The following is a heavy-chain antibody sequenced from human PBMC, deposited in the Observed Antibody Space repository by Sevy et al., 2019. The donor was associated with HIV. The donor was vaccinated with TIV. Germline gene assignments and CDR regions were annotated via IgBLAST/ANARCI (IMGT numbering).Heavy chain of an antibody. CDR2: IYTSGNT. Sequence: SETLSLTCTVSGGSINGYYWSWIRQPAGKGLEWIGRIYTSGNTNYNPSLKSRVTMSVDTSNKQFSLKLSSVTAADTAVYYCARDLESSNWFGSFRFDPWGQGTLVTVSS. CDR3: ARDLESSNWFGSFRFDP. V-gene: IGHV4-4*07. J-gene: IGHJ5*02. D-gene: IGHD6-13*01. CDR1: GGSINGYY.